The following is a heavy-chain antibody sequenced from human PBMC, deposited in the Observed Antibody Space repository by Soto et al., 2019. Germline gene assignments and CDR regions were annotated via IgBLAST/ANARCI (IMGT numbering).Heavy chain of an antibody. CDR1: GFTFSSYA. V-gene: IGHV3-23*01. CDR2: ISGSGGST. CDR3: AKITAFDAFDDYQGVYGLDV. Sequence: PGGSLRLSCAASGFTFSSYAMSWVRQAPGKGLEWVSFISGSGGSTYYADSVKGRFTISRDNSKNTLHLQMNSLRAEDTAIYYCAKITAFDAFDDYQGVYGLDVWGQGTTVTVSS. D-gene: IGHD4-17*01. J-gene: IGHJ6*02.